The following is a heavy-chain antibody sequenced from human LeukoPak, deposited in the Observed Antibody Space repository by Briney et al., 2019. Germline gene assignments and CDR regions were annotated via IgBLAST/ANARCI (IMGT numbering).Heavy chain of an antibody. V-gene: IGHV1-2*02. D-gene: IGHD5-12*01. CDR2: IDPNSGGT. Sequence: GASVKVSCKASGYTFTGYYMHWVRQAPGQGLEWMGWIDPNSGGTNYAQNFQGRVTMSRDTSISTAYMELSRLTSDDTAVYYCGRRGYDALDYWGQGTLVTVSS. J-gene: IGHJ4*02. CDR3: GRRGYDALDY. CDR1: GYTFTGYY.